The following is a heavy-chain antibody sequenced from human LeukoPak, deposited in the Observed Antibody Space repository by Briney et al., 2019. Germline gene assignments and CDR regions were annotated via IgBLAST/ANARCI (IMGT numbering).Heavy chain of an antibody. CDR3: ATHSSYSYGPYYMYV. CDR2: IGWDGGSI. D-gene: IGHD5-18*01. J-gene: IGHJ6*03. Sequence: GQSLRLSSPPSTLTSTDYGKSWGSQAPDKGLEWFSGIGWDGGSIGEADYMKGRFSISRDKGKNSLYLQMTSLRGEDTALNYCATHSSYSYGPYYMYVWRKGRTASASS. CDR1: TLTSTDYG. V-gene: IGHV3-20*04.